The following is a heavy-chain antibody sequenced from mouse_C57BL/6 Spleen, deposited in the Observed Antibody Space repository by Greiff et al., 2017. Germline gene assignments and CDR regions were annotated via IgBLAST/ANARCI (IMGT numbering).Heavy chain of an antibody. Sequence: QVQLQQPGAELVRPGTSVKLSCKASGYTFTSYWMHWVKQRPGQGLEWIGVIDPSDSYTNYNQKFKGKATLTVDTSSSTAYMQLSSLTSEDSAVYYCAKGRYYDYIFAYWGQVTLVTVSA. V-gene: IGHV1-59*01. CDR2: IDPSDSYT. D-gene: IGHD2-4*01. CDR1: GYTFTSYW. CDR3: AKGRYYDYIFAY. J-gene: IGHJ3*01.